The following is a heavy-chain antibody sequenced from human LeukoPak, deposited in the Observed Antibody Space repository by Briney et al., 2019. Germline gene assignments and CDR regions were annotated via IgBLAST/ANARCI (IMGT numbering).Heavy chain of an antibody. D-gene: IGHD2-15*01. CDR3: AKTRGDIVVVVAAPADY. V-gene: IGHV3-23*01. Sequence: GGSLRLSCAASGFTFSSYAMSWVRQAPGRGLEWVSAISGSGGSTYYADSVKGRFTISRDNSKNTLYLQMNSLRAEDTAVYYCAKTRGDIVVVVAAPADYWGQGTLVTVSS. CDR1: GFTFSSYA. CDR2: ISGSGGST. J-gene: IGHJ4*02.